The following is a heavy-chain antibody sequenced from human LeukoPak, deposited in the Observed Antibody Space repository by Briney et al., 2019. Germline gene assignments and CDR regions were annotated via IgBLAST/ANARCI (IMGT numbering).Heavy chain of an antibody. Sequence: GASVKVPCKASGYTFTGYYMHWVRQAPGQGLEWMGWINPNSGGTNYAQKFQGRVTMTRDTSISTAYMELSRLRSDDTAVYYCARGVRTYSSSWYPFDYWGQGTLVTVSS. D-gene: IGHD6-13*01. CDR3: ARGVRTYSSSWYPFDY. J-gene: IGHJ4*02. CDR1: GYTFTGYY. V-gene: IGHV1-2*02. CDR2: INPNSGGT.